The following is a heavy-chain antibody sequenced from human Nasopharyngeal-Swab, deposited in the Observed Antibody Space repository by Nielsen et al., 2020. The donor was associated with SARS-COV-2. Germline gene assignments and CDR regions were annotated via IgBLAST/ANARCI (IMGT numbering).Heavy chain of an antibody. CDR1: GGSISSYY. CDR3: ARDRPMVRGVASGGAHYYYYYMDV. J-gene: IGHJ6*03. Sequence: SETLFLTCTVSGGSISSYYWSWIRQPPGKGLEGIGYIYYSGSTNYNPSLKSRVTISVDTSKNQFSLKLSSVTAADTAVYYCARDRPMVRGVASGGAHYYYYYMDVWGKGTTVTVSS. CDR2: IYYSGST. V-gene: IGHV4-59*01. D-gene: IGHD3-10*01.